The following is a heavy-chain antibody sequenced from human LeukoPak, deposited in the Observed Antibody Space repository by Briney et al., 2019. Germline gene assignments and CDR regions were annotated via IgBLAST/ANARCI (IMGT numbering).Heavy chain of an antibody. V-gene: IGHV3-53*01. CDR1: GLTFSSYA. Sequence: GGSLRLSCAASGLTFSSYAMNWVRQAPGKGLEWVSLYSGGSTYYADSVKGRFTISRDNSKNTLYLQMNSLRAEDTAVYYCARRAGGYSHPYDYWGQGTLVTVSS. CDR3: ARRAGGYSHPYDY. J-gene: IGHJ4*02. D-gene: IGHD4-23*01. CDR2: YSGGST.